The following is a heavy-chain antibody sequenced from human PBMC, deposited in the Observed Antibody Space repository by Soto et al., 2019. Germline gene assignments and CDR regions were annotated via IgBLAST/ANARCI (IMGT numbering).Heavy chain of an antibody. CDR1: GGSISSGGYY. J-gene: IGHJ4*02. CDR2: IYYTGTT. D-gene: IGHD3-10*01. V-gene: IGHV4-31*03. Sequence: QVQLQESGPGLVKPSQTLSLTCTVSGGSISSGGYYWSWIRQHPGKGLEWIGSIYYTGTTYYNPSLKSRVTISLDTPKNQSSLELSSVTAADTAVYYCARESSDYGGGGYGGQGTLVTVSS. CDR3: ARESSDYGGGGY.